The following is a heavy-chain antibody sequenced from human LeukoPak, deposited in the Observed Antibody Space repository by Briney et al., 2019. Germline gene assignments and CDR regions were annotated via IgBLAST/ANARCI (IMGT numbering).Heavy chain of an antibody. CDR1: GFTFSSYS. D-gene: IGHD3-22*01. CDR2: ISSSSSYI. CDR3: ARDAAIVVVNYYGMDV. V-gene: IGHV3-21*01. Sequence: GGSLRLSCAASGFTFSSYSMNWVRQAPGKGLEWVSSISSSSSYIYYADSVKGRFTISRDNAKNSLYLQMSSLRAEDTAVYYRARDAAIVVVNYYGMDVWGQGTTVTVSS. J-gene: IGHJ6*02.